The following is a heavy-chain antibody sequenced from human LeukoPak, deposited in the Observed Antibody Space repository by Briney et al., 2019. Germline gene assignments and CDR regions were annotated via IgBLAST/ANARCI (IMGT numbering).Heavy chain of an antibody. D-gene: IGHD6-19*01. J-gene: IGHJ2*01. CDR3: AKHGSGWYVWYFDL. CDR2: ISGSGGST. Sequence: GGSLRLSCAASGFTFSHYAMSWVRQAPGRGLEWVSSISGSGGSTHYADSVQGRFTISRDNSKSTLYLQMNILRAEDTAVYYCAKHGSGWYVWYFDLWGRGTLVTVSS. CDR1: GFTFSHYA. V-gene: IGHV3-23*01.